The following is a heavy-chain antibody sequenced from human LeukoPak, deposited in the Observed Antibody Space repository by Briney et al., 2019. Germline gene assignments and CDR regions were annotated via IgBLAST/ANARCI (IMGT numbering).Heavy chain of an antibody. CDR2: INVNSGGT. CDR1: GYPFTVYS. D-gene: IGHD3-9*01. J-gene: IGHJ5*02. CDR3: ARDWWGNDILTGDNWLDP. Sequence: ASVKVSCKASGYPFTVYSMNWLRQAPGQGLEWMGRINVNSGGTKYTEKFQGRVTMTRDTAISTAYMELSRLRSDDTAVYYCARDWWGNDILTGDNWLDPWGQGTLVTVSS. V-gene: IGHV1-2*06.